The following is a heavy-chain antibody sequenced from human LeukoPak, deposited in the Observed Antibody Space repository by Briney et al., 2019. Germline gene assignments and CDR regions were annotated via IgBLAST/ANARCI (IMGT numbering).Heavy chain of an antibody. CDR1: GYTFTAYS. J-gene: IGHJ4*02. CDR2: INPNSGGT. V-gene: IGHV1-2*02. D-gene: IGHD2-15*01. CDR3: ARAGYCSDGKCYTFDY. Sequence: ASVKVSCTPSGYTFTAYSIHWGRPTPGQGLEWMGWINPNSGGTDCAQRFQGRVTMTRDTSITMLYMEMSSLTPDDTAVYYCARAGYCSDGKCYTFDYWGQGTLVTVSS.